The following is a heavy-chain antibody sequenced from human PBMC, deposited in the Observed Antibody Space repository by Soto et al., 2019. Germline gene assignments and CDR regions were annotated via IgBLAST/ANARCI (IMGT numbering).Heavy chain of an antibody. Sequence: GGSLILSCAASGFTFSSYSMNWVRPAPGKGLEWVSYISSSSSTIYYADSVKGRFTISRDNAKNSLYLQMNSLRDEDTAVYYCAREWNPLNWFDPWGQGTLVTVSS. J-gene: IGHJ5*02. CDR1: GFTFSSYS. D-gene: IGHD1-1*01. CDR2: ISSSSSTI. CDR3: AREWNPLNWFDP. V-gene: IGHV3-48*02.